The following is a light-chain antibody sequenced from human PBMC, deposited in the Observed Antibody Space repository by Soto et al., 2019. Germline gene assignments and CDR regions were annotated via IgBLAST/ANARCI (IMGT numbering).Light chain of an antibody. J-gene: IGKJ1*01. V-gene: IGKV3-20*01. Sequence: TNSTSSLSESVGERITITCRASQVITNDLAWYQQKPGQAPRLLIYGASSRATGIPDRFSGSGSGTDFTLTISRLEPEDFAVYYCQQYGSSPPWTFGQGTKVDI. CDR1: QVITND. CDR3: QQYGSSPPWT. CDR2: GAS.